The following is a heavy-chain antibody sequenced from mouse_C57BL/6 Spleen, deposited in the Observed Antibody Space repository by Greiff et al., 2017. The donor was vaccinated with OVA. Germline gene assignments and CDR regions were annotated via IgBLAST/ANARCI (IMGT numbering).Heavy chain of an antibody. CDR1: GFTFSSYA. V-gene: IGHV5-9-1*02. CDR2: ISSGGDYI. J-gene: IGHJ2*01. D-gene: IGHD1-1*01. Sequence: EVQVVESGEGLVKPGGSLKLSCAASGFTFSSYAMSWVRQTPEQRLEWVAYISSGGDYIYYADTVKGRFTISRDNARNTLYLQMSSLKSEDTAMDYCTRDRGYGSSYVGYFDYWGQGTTLTVSS. CDR3: TRDRGYGSSYVGYFDY.